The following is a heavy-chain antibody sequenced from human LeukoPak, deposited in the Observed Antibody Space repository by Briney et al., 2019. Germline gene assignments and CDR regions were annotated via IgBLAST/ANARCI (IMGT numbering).Heavy chain of an antibody. V-gene: IGHV1-2*02. D-gene: IGHD1-14*01. CDR2: INPNSGDT. CDR3: ASDIGSQSPELGLDY. J-gene: IGHJ4*02. CDR1: GYTFTGYS. Sequence: ASVKVSCKASGYTFTGYSMHWVRQAPGQGLEWLGWINPNSGDTNYAQKFQGRVTMTRDTSISTAYMEMSKLTSDGTAMYYRASDIGSQSPELGLDYWGQGTLVTVSS.